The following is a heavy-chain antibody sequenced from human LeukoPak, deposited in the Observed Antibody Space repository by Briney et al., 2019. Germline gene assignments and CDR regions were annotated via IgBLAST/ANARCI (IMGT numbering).Heavy chain of an antibody. CDR2: ISGSGGST. CDR3: AKDPLAYNSGWYYFDY. Sequence: GGSLRLSCAASGFTFSSYAMSWVRQAPGKGLEWVSAISGSGGSTYYADSVKGRFTISRDNSKNTLYLQMNSLRTEDTAVYYCAKDPLAYNSGWYYFDYWGQGTLVTVSS. D-gene: IGHD6-19*01. V-gene: IGHV3-23*01. J-gene: IGHJ4*02. CDR1: GFTFSSYA.